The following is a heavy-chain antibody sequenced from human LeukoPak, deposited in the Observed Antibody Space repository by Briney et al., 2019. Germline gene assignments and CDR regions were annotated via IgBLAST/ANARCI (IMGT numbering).Heavy chain of an antibody. CDR1: GLTFSSYA. D-gene: IGHD3-22*01. CDR2: ISGSGGST. J-gene: IGHJ3*02. CDR3: AKEQGYYDSSGYYYSWSHAFDI. V-gene: IGHV3-23*01. Sequence: GGSLRLSCAASGLTFSSYAMSWVRQAPGKGLEWVSAISGSGGSTYYADSVKGRFTISRDNSKNTLYLQMNSLRAEDTAVYYCAKEQGYYDSSGYYYSWSHAFDIWGQGAMVTVSS.